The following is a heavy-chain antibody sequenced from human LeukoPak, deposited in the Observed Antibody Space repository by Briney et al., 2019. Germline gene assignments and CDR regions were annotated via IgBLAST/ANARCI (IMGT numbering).Heavy chain of an antibody. Sequence: SETLSLTCTVSGGSISSSSYYWGWIRQPPGKGLEWIGSIYYSGSTYYNPSLKSRVTISVDTSKNQFSLKLSSVTAADTAEYYCARDRYGDHTYFDYWGQGTLVTVSS. D-gene: IGHD4-17*01. CDR2: IYYSGST. CDR3: ARDRYGDHTYFDY. V-gene: IGHV4-39*02. CDR1: GGSISSSSYY. J-gene: IGHJ4*02.